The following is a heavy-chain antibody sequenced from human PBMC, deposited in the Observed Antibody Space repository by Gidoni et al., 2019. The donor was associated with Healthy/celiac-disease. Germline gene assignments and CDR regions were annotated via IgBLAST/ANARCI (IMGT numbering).Heavy chain of an antibody. CDR1: GGTFSRYA. D-gene: IGHD5-12*01. CDR3: ARDDGYNSPLDY. V-gene: IGHV1-69*06. Sequence: QVQLVQSGAEVKKPGSAVKVSCKASGGTFSRYAISWVRQAPGQGLEWIGGIIPIFGTANYAQKFQGRFTITADKSTSTAYMELSSLRSEDTAVYYCARDDGYNSPLDYWGQGTLVTVSS. J-gene: IGHJ4*02. CDR2: IIPIFGTA.